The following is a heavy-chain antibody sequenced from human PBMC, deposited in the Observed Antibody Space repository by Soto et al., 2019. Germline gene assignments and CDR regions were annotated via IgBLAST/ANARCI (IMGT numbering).Heavy chain of an antibody. Sequence: QVQLVESGGGVVQPGRSLRLSCAASGFTFSSYAMHWVRQAPGKGLEWVAVISYDGSNKYYADSVKGRFTISRDNSKNTLYLQMNSLRAEDTAVYYCARSRGEVVVAATFDYWGQGTLVTVSS. CDR3: ARSRGEVVVAATFDY. CDR1: GFTFSSYA. D-gene: IGHD2-15*01. J-gene: IGHJ4*02. V-gene: IGHV3-30-3*01. CDR2: ISYDGSNK.